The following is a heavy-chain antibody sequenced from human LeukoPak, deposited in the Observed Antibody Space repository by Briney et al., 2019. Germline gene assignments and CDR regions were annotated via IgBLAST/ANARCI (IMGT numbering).Heavy chain of an antibody. CDR2: IIPIFGTA. CDR1: GGTFISYA. CDR3: ARESVVVVAATTYNWFDP. Sequence: ASVKVSCKASGGTFISYAISWVRQAPGQGREWMGGIIPIFGTANYAQKFQGRVTITADESTSTAYMELSSLRSEDTAVYYCARESVVVVAATTYNWFDPWGQGTLVTVSS. J-gene: IGHJ5*02. D-gene: IGHD2-15*01. V-gene: IGHV1-69*13.